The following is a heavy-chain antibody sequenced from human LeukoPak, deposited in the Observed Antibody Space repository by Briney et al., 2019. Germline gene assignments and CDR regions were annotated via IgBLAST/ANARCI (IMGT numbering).Heavy chain of an antibody. V-gene: IGHV3-7*01. CDR1: GFTFSSYW. D-gene: IGHD2-15*01. CDR2: IKQDGSEK. CDR3: ARDLTVVVVAEVYGMDV. Sequence: PGGSLRLSCAASGFTFSSYWMSWVRQAPGKGLEWVANIKQDGSEKYYVDSVKGRFTISRDNAKNSLYLQMNSLRAEDTAVYYCARDLTVVVVAEVYGMDVWGQGTTVTVSS. J-gene: IGHJ6*02.